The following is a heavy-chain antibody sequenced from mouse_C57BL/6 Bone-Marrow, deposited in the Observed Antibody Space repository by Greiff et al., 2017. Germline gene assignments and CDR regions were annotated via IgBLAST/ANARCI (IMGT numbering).Heavy chain of an antibody. CDR1: GFSLTSYA. J-gene: IGHJ1*03. Sequence: VQLQESGPGLVAPSQSLSITCTVSGFSLTSYAISWVRQPPGKGLEWLGVIWTGGGTNYNSALKSRLSLSKDNSKSQVFLKMNILQTDDTAMYYCARSRPYYYGSSYWYFDVWGTGTTVTVSS. D-gene: IGHD1-1*01. CDR3: ARSRPYYYGSSYWYFDV. V-gene: IGHV2-9-1*01. CDR2: IWTGGGT.